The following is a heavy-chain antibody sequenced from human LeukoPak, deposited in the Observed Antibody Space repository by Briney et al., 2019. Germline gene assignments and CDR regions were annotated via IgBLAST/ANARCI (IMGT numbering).Heavy chain of an antibody. J-gene: IGHJ3*01. V-gene: IGHV4-39*01. CDR1: GGSISSSSYY. D-gene: IGHD3-22*01. Sequence: SETLSLTCTVSGGSISSSSYYWGWIRQPPGKGLECIGTIYDRGSTYYNPSLKSRVTISADTSKNQFSLKLSSVTAADTAEYYCARHDSSGPYNAFDVWGQGTMVTVSS. CDR3: ARHDSSGPYNAFDV. CDR2: IYDRGST.